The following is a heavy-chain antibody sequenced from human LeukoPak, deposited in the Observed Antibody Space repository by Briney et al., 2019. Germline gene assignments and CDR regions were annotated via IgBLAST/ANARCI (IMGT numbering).Heavy chain of an antibody. CDR2: ISSSSSYI. Sequence: GGSLRLSCAASGFTFSSYSMNWVRQAPGKGLEWVSSISSSSSYIYYADSVKGRFTISRDNAKNSLYLQMNSLRAEDAAVYYCARSAAATDGDGFVILVPTNDYWGQGTLVTVSS. CDR3: ARSAAATDGDGFVILVPTNDY. CDR1: GFTFSSYS. D-gene: IGHD6-13*01. V-gene: IGHV3-21*01. J-gene: IGHJ4*02.